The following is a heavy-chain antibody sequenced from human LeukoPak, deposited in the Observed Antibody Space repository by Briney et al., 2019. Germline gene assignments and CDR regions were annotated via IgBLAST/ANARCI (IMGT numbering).Heavy chain of an antibody. CDR1: GFTFSGNW. CDR2: INGDGRTK. D-gene: IGHD6-13*01. CDR3: AKDRGWDRSTWYGIFDY. Sequence: GGSLRLSCEASGFTFSGNWMHWVRHAPGKGLVWVSRINGDGRTKYYADSVKGRFTISRDNSKNTLYLQMNSLRVEDTAVYYCAKDRGWDRSTWYGIFDYWGQGTLVTVSS. J-gene: IGHJ4*02. V-gene: IGHV3-74*01.